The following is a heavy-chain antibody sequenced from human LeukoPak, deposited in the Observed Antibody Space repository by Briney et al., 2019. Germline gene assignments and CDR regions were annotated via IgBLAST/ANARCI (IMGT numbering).Heavy chain of an antibody. V-gene: IGHV4-39*07. CDR1: GGSISSSSHY. CDR2: IYYSGST. D-gene: IGHD1-1*01. CDR3: ARGTIADY. Sequence: NPSETLSLTCTVSGGSISSSSHYWGWIRQPPGKGLEWIGSIYYSGSTYYNPSLKSRVTISVDTSKNQFSLKLSSVTAADTAVYYCARGTIADYWGQGTLVTVSS. J-gene: IGHJ4*02.